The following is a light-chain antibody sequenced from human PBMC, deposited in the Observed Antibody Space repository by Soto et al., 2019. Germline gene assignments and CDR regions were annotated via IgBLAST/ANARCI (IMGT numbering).Light chain of an antibody. CDR2: DAS. Sequence: EIVLPKYHGPLSLSPGERSTLSCMASQTVSSTSLAWYQQRPGQAPRLLIFDASTRVTGIPDRFSGSGSGTDFTLTISRLEPEDFAVYFCQLDASSPKTFCQGSKVDVK. V-gene: IGKV3-20*01. CDR3: QLDASSPKT. J-gene: IGKJ1*01. CDR1: QTVSSTS.